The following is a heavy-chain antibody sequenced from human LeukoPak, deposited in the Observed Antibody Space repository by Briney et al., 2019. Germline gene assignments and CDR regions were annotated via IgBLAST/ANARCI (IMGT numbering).Heavy chain of an antibody. CDR2: IYYSGST. CDR1: GGSISSSSYY. V-gene: IGHV4-39*01. D-gene: IGHD6-6*01. Sequence: SETLSLTCTVSGGSISSSSYYWGWIRQPPGKGLEWIGSIYYSGSTYYNPSLKSRVTISVDTSKNQFSPKLSSVAAADTAVYYCAAPKSIAARPGLYYWGQGTLVTVSS. CDR3: AAPKSIAARPGLYY. J-gene: IGHJ4*02.